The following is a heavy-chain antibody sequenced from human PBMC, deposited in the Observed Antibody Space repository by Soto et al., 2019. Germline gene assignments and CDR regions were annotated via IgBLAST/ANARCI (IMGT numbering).Heavy chain of an antibody. CDR3: ARDSGYYGMDV. D-gene: IGHD6-25*01. CDR1: GFTFSSYG. J-gene: IGHJ6*02. V-gene: IGHV3-33*01. CDR2: IWYDGSNR. Sequence: PGGSLRLSCAASGFTFSSYGMHWVRQAPGKGLEWVAVIWYDGSNRYYADSVKGRFTISRDNSKSTLYLQMNSLRAEDTAVYYCARDSGYYGMDVWCQGTSVSVSS.